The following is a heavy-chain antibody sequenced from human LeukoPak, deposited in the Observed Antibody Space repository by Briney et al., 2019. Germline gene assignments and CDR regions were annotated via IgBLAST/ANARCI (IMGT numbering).Heavy chain of an antibody. CDR3: AKLGITMIGGV. D-gene: IGHD3-10*02. CDR2: ISSSSSYI. Sequence: GGSLRLSCAASGFTFSSYSMNWVRQAPGKGLEWVSSISSSSSYIYYADSVKGRFTISRDNDKTSLYLQMHSLRAEDTAVYYCAKLGITMIGGVWGKGTTVTISS. V-gene: IGHV3-21*01. CDR1: GFTFSSYS. J-gene: IGHJ6*04.